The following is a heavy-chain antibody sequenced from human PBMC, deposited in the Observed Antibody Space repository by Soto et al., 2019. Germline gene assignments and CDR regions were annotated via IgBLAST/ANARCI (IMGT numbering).Heavy chain of an antibody. D-gene: IGHD6-13*01. V-gene: IGHV4-59*01. CDR3: ARVSALYSSSWYYYQYYMDV. J-gene: IGHJ6*03. CDR1: GGSFSSYY. Sequence: SETLSLTCTVAGGSFSSYYWSWIRQPPGKGLEWIEYIYYSGNTNYNPSLKSRVTISVDTSKNQFSLKLSSVTAADTAVSYCARVSALYSSSWYYYQYYMDVWGKGTTVTVSS. CDR2: IYYSGNT.